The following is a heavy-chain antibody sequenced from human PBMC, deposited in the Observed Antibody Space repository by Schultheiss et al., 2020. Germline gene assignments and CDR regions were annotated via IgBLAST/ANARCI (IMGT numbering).Heavy chain of an antibody. CDR3: ARRDPIAASYWYFDL. D-gene: IGHD6-6*01. CDR1: GYTFTSYA. V-gene: IGHV7-4-1*02. Sequence: ASVKVSCKASGYTFTSYAMNWVRQAPGQGLEWIGWIKTNTGNPTYAQGFTGRFVFSLDTSVSTAYLQISSLKAEDTAVYYCARRDPIAASYWYFDLWGRGTLVTVAS. CDR2: IKTNTGNP. J-gene: IGHJ2*01.